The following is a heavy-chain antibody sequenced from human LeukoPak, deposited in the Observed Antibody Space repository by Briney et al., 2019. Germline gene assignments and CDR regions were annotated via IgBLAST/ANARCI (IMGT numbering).Heavy chain of an antibody. CDR3: ARGPYYYDSSGYYYGIY. D-gene: IGHD3-22*01. J-gene: IGHJ4*02. Sequence: GGSLRLSCAASGFTFNSYGMSWVRQAPGKGLEWVSGISVSGDSTYYTDSVKGRFTISRDNSNNALYLQMNSLRAEDTAVYYCARGPYYYDSSGYYYGIYWGQGTLVTVSS. V-gene: IGHV3-23*01. CDR2: ISVSGDST. CDR1: GFTFNSYG.